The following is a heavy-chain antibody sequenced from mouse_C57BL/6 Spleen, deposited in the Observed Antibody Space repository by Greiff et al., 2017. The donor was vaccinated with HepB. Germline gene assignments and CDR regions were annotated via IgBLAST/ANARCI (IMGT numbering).Heavy chain of an antibody. V-gene: IGHV5-4*01. CDR3: ARDVSTGTRGYFDY. CDR2: ISDGGSYT. J-gene: IGHJ2*01. Sequence: DVKLVESGGGLVKPGGSLKLSCAASGFTFSSYAMSWVRQTPEKRLEWVATISDGGSYTYYPDNVKGRFTISRDNAKNNLYLQMSHLKSEDTAMYYCARDVSTGTRGYFDYWGQGTTLTVSS. CDR1: GFTFSSYA. D-gene: IGHD4-1*01.